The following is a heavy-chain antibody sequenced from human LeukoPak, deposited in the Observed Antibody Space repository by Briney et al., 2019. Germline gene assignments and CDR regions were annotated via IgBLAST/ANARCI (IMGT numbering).Heavy chain of an antibody. CDR3: ARRGAGGIDFDY. Sequence: KSSETLSPTCTVSGDSISSGGYYWSWIRQHPGKGLEWIGYIHYSGSTFYSPSLKSRLIISVDTSKNQFSLKLRSVTAADTAVYYCARRGAGGIDFDYWGQGTLVTVSS. J-gene: IGHJ4*02. CDR1: GDSISSGGYY. V-gene: IGHV4-31*03. D-gene: IGHD1-14*01. CDR2: IHYSGST.